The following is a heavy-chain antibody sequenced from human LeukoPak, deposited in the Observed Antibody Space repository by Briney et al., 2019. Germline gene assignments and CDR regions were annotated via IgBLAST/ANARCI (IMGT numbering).Heavy chain of an antibody. J-gene: IGHJ4*02. CDR3: ARGARIRGVRVFDY. Sequence: GGSLRLSCAASGFTFSSYWMSWVRQAPGKGLEWVANIKQDGSEKYYVDSVKGRFTISRDNAKNSLYLQMNSLRAEDTAVYYCARGARIRGVRVFDYWGQGTLVTVSS. CDR1: GFTFSSYW. V-gene: IGHV3-7*01. D-gene: IGHD2-15*01. CDR2: IKQDGSEK.